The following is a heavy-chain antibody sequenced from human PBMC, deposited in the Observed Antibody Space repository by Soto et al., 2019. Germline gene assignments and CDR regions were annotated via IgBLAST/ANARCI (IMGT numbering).Heavy chain of an antibody. CDR1: GGSISSSSYY. CDR2: VYDSAST. CDR3: ARSVVVVTFPNWFDP. Sequence: SETLSLTCTVSGGSISSSSYYWGWMRQAPGKGLDWIGSVYDSASTYYNPSLKSRVTISVDTSKNQFSLKLNSVAAADTAVYYCARSVVVVTFPNWFDPWGQGTLVTVSS. D-gene: IGHD2-21*02. V-gene: IGHV4-39*01. J-gene: IGHJ5*02.